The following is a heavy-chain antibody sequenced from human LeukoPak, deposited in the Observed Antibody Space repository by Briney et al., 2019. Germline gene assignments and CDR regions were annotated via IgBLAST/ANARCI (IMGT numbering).Heavy chain of an antibody. J-gene: IGHJ3*02. Sequence: GGSLRLSCAASGFTFSSYSMNWVRQAPGKGLEWVSSISSSSSYIYYADSVKGRFTISRDNDKNSLYLQMNSLRAEDTAVYYCARETLADAFDIWGQGTMVTVSS. CDR3: ARETLADAFDI. CDR2: ISSSSSYI. V-gene: IGHV3-21*01. CDR1: GFTFSSYS.